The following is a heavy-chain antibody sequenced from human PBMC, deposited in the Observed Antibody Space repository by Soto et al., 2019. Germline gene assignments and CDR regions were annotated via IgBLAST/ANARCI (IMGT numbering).Heavy chain of an antibody. D-gene: IGHD3-10*01. J-gene: IGHJ5*02. CDR2: IFWDDDK. V-gene: IGHV2-5*02. Sequence: QITLKESGPTLVKPTQTLTLTCTFSGFSLNSRAMGVGWIRQPPGKALEWLALIFWDDDKRYSPSLKDRLTITKDTSKNQVVLTMTNMDTVDTGTYYCAHRPTSGARFAPWGQGILVTVSS. CDR3: AHRPTSGARFAP. CDR1: GFSLNSRAMG.